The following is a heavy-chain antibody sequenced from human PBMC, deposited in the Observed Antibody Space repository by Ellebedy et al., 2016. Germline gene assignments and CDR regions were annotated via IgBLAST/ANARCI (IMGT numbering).Heavy chain of an antibody. CDR3: ARLTIFGVVIFEY. V-gene: IGHV5-51*01. CDR2: IYPGDSDT. CDR1: GYSFTSYW. J-gene: IGHJ4*02. Sequence: GESLKISXKGSGYSFTSYWVGWVRQMPGKGLEWMGIIYPGDSDTRYSPSFQGQVTISADKSISTAYLQWSSLKASDTAIYYCARLTIFGVVIFEYWGQGTLVTVSS. D-gene: IGHD3-3*01.